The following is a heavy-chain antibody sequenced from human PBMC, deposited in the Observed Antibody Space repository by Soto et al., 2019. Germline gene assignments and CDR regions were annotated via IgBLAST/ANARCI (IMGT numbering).Heavy chain of an antibody. CDR3: ARDLSWGSKWYYYMDV. J-gene: IGHJ6*03. V-gene: IGHV3-48*02. CDR2: ISSSSTNI. CDR1: GFTTSGNA. Sequence: EVQLVESGGGLVQPGGSLRLSCAASGFTTSGNAMNWVRQAPGRGLEWVSYISSSSTNIHYADSVRGRFTISRDNAKNSLYLQMNSLRDEDTAVYRCARDLSWGSKWYYYMDVWGKGTTVTVSS. D-gene: IGHD3-16*01.